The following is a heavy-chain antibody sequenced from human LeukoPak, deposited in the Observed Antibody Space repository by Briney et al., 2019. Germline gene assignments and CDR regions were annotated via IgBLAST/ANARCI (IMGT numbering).Heavy chain of an antibody. CDR2: ISYDGSNK. J-gene: IGHJ4*02. CDR3: AKGLIAVAVYFDY. D-gene: IGHD6-19*01. CDR1: GFTFSSYG. V-gene: IGHV3-30*18. Sequence: GRSLRLSCAASGFTFSSYGMHWVRQAPGKGLEWVAVISYDGSNKYYADSVKGRFTISRDNSKNTLYLQMNSLRAEDTAVYYCAKGLIAVAVYFDYWGQGTLVTVSS.